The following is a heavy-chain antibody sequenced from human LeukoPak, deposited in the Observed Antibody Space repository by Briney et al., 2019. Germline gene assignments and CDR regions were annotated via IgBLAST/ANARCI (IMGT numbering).Heavy chain of an antibody. CDR3: ARMGCSSTSCYTGWFDP. J-gene: IGHJ5*02. Sequence: SQTLSLTCTVSGGSISSYYWSWIRQPPGKGLEWIGYIYYSGSTNYNPSLKSRVTISVDTSKNQFSLKLSSVTAADTAVYYCARMGCSSTSCYTGWFDPWGQGTLVTVSS. CDR2: IYYSGST. CDR1: GGSISSYY. V-gene: IGHV4-59*01. D-gene: IGHD2-2*02.